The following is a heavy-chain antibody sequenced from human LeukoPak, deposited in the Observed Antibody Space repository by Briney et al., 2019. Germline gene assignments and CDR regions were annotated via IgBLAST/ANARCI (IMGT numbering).Heavy chain of an antibody. Sequence: GASVKVSCKASGGTFSSYAISWVRQAPGQGLEWMGGIIPIFGTANYAQKFQGRVTITADESTSTAYMELSSLRSEDTAVYYCAREGRYYGSGSPAFDIWGQGTMVTVSS. CDR3: AREGRYYGSGSPAFDI. CDR1: GGTFSSYA. V-gene: IGHV1-69*13. D-gene: IGHD3-10*01. CDR2: IIPIFGTA. J-gene: IGHJ3*02.